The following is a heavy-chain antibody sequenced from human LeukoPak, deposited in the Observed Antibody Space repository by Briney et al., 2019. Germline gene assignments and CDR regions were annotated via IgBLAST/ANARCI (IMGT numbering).Heavy chain of an antibody. CDR1: GYTFTGYF. D-gene: IGHD2-2*02. J-gene: IGHJ4*02. CDR2: INPSSGDT. V-gene: IGHV1-2*02. Sequence: ASVKVSCKASGYTFTGYFMHWVLQAPGQGLECIGWINPSSGDTNYAQKFQGRVTVTRDTSISTAYMELSRLRSDDTAVYYCARADHGARSNGFYTLDYWGQGTLVTVSS. CDR3: ARADHGARSNGFYTLDY.